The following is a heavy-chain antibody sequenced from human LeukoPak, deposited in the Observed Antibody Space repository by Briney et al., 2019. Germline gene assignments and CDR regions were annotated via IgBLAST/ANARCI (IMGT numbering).Heavy chain of an antibody. V-gene: IGHV3-74*01. Sequence: PGGSLRLSCAASGFTFSSYWMHWVRQAPGKGLVWVSYLSGDGSSTTYADSVKGRVTISRDNAKNTLDLQMNSLRAEDTAVYYCARGGWGTAIDYWAQGTLATVSS. J-gene: IGHJ4*02. CDR3: ARGGWGTAIDY. D-gene: IGHD1-7*01. CDR1: GFTFSSYW. CDR2: LSGDGSST.